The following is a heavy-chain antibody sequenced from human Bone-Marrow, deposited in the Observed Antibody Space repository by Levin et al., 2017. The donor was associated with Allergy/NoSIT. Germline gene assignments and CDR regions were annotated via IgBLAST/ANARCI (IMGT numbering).Heavy chain of an antibody. D-gene: IGHD1-1*01. J-gene: IGHJ3*01. V-gene: IGHV3-23*01. CDR3: AKKQGGTSGFSFDV. Sequence: GGSLRLSCAASGFSFGDYAMTWVRQAPGKGLEWVSVITGGGGNTYYGDSVKGRFTVSRDNSKNTLYLELNSLRAEDTAVYYCAKKQGGTSGFSFDVWGQGTMVTVSS. CDR1: GFSFGDYA. CDR2: ITGGGGNT.